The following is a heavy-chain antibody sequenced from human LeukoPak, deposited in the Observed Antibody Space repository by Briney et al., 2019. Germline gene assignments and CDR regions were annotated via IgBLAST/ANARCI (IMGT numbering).Heavy chain of an antibody. CDR1: GYTFTSFD. J-gene: IGHJ6*04. D-gene: IGHD2-2*01. CDR2: ISPYNGDT. CDR3: ARGSQRWVDI. V-gene: IGHV1-18*01. Sequence: GASVKVSCKASGYTFTSFDINWVRQATGQGLEWMGWISPYNGDTNYPQKFQGRVTMTTDTSTGTAYMELRSLRSDDTAIYYCARGSQRWVDIWGKGTTVSVSS.